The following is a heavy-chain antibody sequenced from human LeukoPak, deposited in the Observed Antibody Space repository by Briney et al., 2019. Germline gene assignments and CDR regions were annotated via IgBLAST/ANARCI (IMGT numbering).Heavy chain of an antibody. D-gene: IGHD6-13*01. CDR3: AKSTGYSSSSYFDY. J-gene: IGHJ4*02. CDR1: GITLSNYG. CDR2: ISGSGGST. V-gene: IGHV3-23*01. Sequence: GGSLRLSCAVSGITLSNYGMSWVRQAPGKGLEWVAGISGSGGSTYYADSVKGRFTISRDNSKNTLYLQMNSLRAEDTAVYYCAKSTGYSSSSYFDYWGQGTLVTVSS.